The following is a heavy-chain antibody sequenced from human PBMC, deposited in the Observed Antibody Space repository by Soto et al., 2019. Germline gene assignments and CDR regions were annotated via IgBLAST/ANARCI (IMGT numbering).Heavy chain of an antibody. V-gene: IGHV3-23*01. CDR2: ISGSGGST. CDR3: AKVGGGISPLYYYYMDV. Sequence: EVQLLESGGGLVQPGGSLRLSCAASGFTFSSYAMSWVRQAPGKGLEWVSAISGSGGSTYYADSVKGRFTISRDNSKNTLYLQMNSLRAEDTAVYYCAKVGGGISPLYYYYMDVWGKGTPVTGSS. D-gene: IGHD3-3*01. CDR1: GFTFSSYA. J-gene: IGHJ6*03.